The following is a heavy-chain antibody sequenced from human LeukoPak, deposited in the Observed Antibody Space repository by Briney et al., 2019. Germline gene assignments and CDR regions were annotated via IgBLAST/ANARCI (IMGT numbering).Heavy chain of an antibody. CDR2: MNPNSGNT. CDR3: ARGGGSSWYRRFDY. V-gene: IGHV1-8*03. Sequence: ASVKVSCKASGYTFTSYDINWVRQATGQGLEWMGWMNPNSGNTGYAQKFQGRATITRNTSISTAYMELSSLRSEDTAVYYCARGGGSSWYRRFDYWGQGTLVTVSS. D-gene: IGHD6-13*01. CDR1: GYTFTSYD. J-gene: IGHJ4*02.